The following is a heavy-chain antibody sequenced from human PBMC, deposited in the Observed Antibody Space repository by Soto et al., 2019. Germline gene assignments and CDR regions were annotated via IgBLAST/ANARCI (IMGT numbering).Heavy chain of an antibody. V-gene: IGHV5-51*01. J-gene: IGHJ3*02. CDR2: IFPGDSDT. Sequence: GESLKISCKGSGYNFANYWIGWVRQMPGKGLEWMGMIFPGDSDTKNSPSLQGQITMSVDKSDSSAYLQWRSLKASDTAMYYCPAGYNTGPDAFDICGQGTMLTVSS. CDR3: PAGYNTGPDAFDI. D-gene: IGHD1-20*01. CDR1: GYNFANYW.